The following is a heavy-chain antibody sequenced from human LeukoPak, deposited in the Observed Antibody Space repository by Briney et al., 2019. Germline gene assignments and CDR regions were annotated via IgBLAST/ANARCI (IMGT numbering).Heavy chain of an antibody. Sequence: GGSLRLSCAASGFTFSSYGMHWVRQAPGKGLEWVAVIWYDGSNKYYADSVKGRFTISRDNSKNALYLQMNSLRVEDTAVYYCARGPYCSSTSCYYYYGMDVWGQGTLVTVSS. CDR3: ARGPYCSSTSCYYYYGMDV. CDR1: GFTFSSYG. J-gene: IGHJ6*02. V-gene: IGHV3-33*01. D-gene: IGHD2-2*01. CDR2: IWYDGSNK.